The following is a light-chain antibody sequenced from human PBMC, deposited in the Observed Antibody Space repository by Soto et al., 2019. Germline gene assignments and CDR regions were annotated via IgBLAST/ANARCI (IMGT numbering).Light chain of an antibody. CDR3: QQRLT. V-gene: IGKV1D-12*01. Sequence: DIQMTQSPSSVSASIGDTVTITCRASQDISTLLAWYQQKPGKAPKLLIYGASTLESGVPSRFSGRGSGTDFTLTISSLQPEDFAVYYCQQRLTFGGGTKVDIK. J-gene: IGKJ4*01. CDR2: GAS. CDR1: QDISTL.